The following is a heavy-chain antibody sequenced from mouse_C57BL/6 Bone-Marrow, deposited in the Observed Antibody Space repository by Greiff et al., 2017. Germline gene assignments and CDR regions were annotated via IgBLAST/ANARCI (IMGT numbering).Heavy chain of an antibody. CDR1: GFSLTSYG. CDR3: ARKDSYYAMDY. Sequence: QVQLQQSGPGLVQPSQSLSITCTVSGFSLTSYGVHWVRQSPGKGLEWLGVIWSGGSTDYNAAFISRLSISKDNSKSQVFFKMSRLQADDTAIYYCARKDSYYAMDYWGQGTSVTVSS. CDR2: IWSGGST. J-gene: IGHJ4*01. V-gene: IGHV2-2*01.